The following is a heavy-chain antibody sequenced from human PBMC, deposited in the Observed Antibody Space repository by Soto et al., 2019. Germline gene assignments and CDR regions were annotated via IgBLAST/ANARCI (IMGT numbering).Heavy chain of an antibody. J-gene: IGHJ4*02. D-gene: IGHD1-26*01. CDR2: INPSGGST. CDR1: GYTFTSYY. CDR3: ARDQGGGVGATRGGFEY. V-gene: IGHV1-46*03. Sequence: QVQLVQSGAEVKKPGASVKVSCKASGYTFTSYYMHWVRQAPGQGLEWMGIINPSGGSTSYAQKCQGRVTMNRHTSTSRVSMELSSVGSEDTAVYYCARDQGGGVGATRGGFEYWGQGSLVTVSS.